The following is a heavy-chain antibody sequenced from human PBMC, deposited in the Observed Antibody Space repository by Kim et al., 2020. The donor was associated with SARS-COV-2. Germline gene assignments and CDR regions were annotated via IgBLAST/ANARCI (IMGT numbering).Heavy chain of an antibody. CDR3: AKNTRLGVSNAFDV. CDR2: ISGSGGNT. V-gene: IGHV3-23*01. D-gene: IGHD3-22*01. Sequence: GGSLRLSCAASGFTFSSYAMNWVRQAPGKGLEWVSGISGSGGNTHYADSVKGRFTISRDNSKNTLYLQMNTLRAEDTAVYYCAKNTRLGVSNAFDVWGQGTMVTVSS. CDR1: GFTFSSYA. J-gene: IGHJ3*01.